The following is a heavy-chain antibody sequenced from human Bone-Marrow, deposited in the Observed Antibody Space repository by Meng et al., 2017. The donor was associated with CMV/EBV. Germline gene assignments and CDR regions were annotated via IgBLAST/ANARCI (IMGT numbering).Heavy chain of an antibody. CDR1: GGSVSSGSYY. D-gene: IGHD3-10*01. V-gene: IGHV4-61*01. Sequence: SETLSLTCTVSGGSVSSGSYYWSWIRQPPGKGLEWIGFIYYSGSTNYNPSLKSRVTISIDTSKNQFSLKLSSVTAADTAMYYCARSGGSGIFYGMDVWGQGTTVTVSS. J-gene: IGHJ6*02. CDR3: ARSGGSGIFYGMDV. CDR2: IYYSGST.